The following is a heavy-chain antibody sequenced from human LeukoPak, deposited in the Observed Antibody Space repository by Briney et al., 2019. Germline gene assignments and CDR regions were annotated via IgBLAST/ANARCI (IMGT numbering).Heavy chain of an antibody. D-gene: IGHD3-10*01. CDR2: INHSGST. CDR1: GGSFSGYY. CDR3: ARYAIYGQPQDFDY. V-gene: IGHV4-34*01. Sequence: SETLSLTCAVYGGSFSGYYWSWIRQPPGKGLEWIGEINHSGSTNYNPSLKSRVTISVDTSKNQFSLKLSSVTAADTAVYYCARYAIYGQPQDFDYWGQGTLVTVSS. J-gene: IGHJ4*02.